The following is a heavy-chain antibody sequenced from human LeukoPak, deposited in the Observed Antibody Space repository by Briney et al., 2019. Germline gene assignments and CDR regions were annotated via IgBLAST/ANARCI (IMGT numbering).Heavy chain of an antibody. Sequence: PSQTLSLTCTVSGGSISSGSYYWSWIRQPAGKGLEWIGRIYTSRSTNYNPSLKSRVTISVDTSKNQFSLKLSSVTAADTAVYYCARAGAYSYGSEYYFDYWGQGTLVTVSS. J-gene: IGHJ4*02. D-gene: IGHD5-18*01. CDR2: IYTSRST. V-gene: IGHV4-61*02. CDR1: GGSISSGSYY. CDR3: ARAGAYSYGSEYYFDY.